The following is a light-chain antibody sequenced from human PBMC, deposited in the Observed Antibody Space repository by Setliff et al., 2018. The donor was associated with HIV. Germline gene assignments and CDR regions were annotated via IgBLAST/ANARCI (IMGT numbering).Light chain of an antibody. J-gene: IGLJ1*01. CDR3: QVWDSSTDHPYV. V-gene: IGLV3-21*04. CDR2: YDN. CDR1: NIGSKS. Sequence: SYELTQPPSVSVAPGKTARITCGGNNIGSKSVHWYQQKPGQAPILVIYYDNDRPSGIPERFSGSNSGNTATLTISRVEAGDEVDYYCQVWDSSTDHPYVFGTGTKVTVL.